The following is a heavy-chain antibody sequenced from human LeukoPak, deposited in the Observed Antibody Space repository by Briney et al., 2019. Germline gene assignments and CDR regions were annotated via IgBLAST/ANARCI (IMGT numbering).Heavy chain of an antibody. D-gene: IGHD6-25*01. V-gene: IGHV4-39*07. Sequence: SETLSLTCTVSGGSINSSSYYWGWVRQTPGKGLEWIGSIYYTGSTFYNPSLKSRLTMLVETSKNHFSLKLNSVIAADTAVYYCARVRGTSALDSWGQGTVVTVSS. CDR2: IYYTGST. CDR3: ARVRGTSALDS. CDR1: GGSINSSSYY. J-gene: IGHJ5*01.